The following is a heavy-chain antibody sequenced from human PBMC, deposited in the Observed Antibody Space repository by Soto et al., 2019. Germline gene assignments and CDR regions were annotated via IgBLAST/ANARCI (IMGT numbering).Heavy chain of an antibody. CDR1: AFPFSRSA. V-gene: IGHV3-33*01. D-gene: IGHD3-10*01. J-gene: IGHJ3*02. CDR2: IPHDGNNE. Sequence: QVQLVESGGGVVQPGGSLSLSCAASAFPFSRSAMHWLRQAPSKGLEWVAVIPHDGNNEDYTDSVRGRFTISRDNSKNTFYLQMNSLRGEDTAVYYCARGLDKSAGGAFDIWGQGTMVTVSS. CDR3: ARGLDKSAGGAFDI.